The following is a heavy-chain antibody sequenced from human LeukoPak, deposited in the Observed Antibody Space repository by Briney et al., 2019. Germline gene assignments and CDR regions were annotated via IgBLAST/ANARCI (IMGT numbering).Heavy chain of an antibody. CDR2: ISTSGSTI. J-gene: IGHJ3*02. Sequence: PGGSLRLSCAASGFTFSSYEMNWVRQAPGKGLEWVSYISTSGSTIYYADSVKGRFTISRDNAKNSLYLQMNSLRAEDTAVYYCAHVKALSGSTFDIWGQGTMVTVSS. V-gene: IGHV3-48*03. CDR1: GFTFSSYE. CDR3: AHVKALSGSTFDI. D-gene: IGHD3-10*01.